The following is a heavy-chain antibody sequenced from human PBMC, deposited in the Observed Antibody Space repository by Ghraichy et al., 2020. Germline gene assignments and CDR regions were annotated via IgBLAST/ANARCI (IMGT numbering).Heavy chain of an antibody. CDR2: INTDGGIT. Sequence: GESLNISCAASGFTFSNHWMHWVRQIPGKGLMCVSRINTDGGITTYVDSVKGRFTISRDNAKNTLYLQMNSLRVDDTAIYYCARGTTAWPGRDYWGRGTLVTVSS. CDR3: ARGTTAWPGRDY. J-gene: IGHJ4*02. D-gene: IGHD1-14*01. V-gene: IGHV3-74*03. CDR1: GFTFSNHW.